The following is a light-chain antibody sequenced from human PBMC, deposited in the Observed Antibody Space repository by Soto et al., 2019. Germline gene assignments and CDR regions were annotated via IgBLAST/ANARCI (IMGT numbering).Light chain of an antibody. CDR1: QNINNY. J-gene: IGKJ5*01. CDR3: QQYENLPT. Sequence: DIEMTQTPTSLSASVGDRVTITFQASQNINNYLNWYQQKPGRAPKLLIYDASNLEAGVPSRFRGSGSGTDFTFTISRLQPEDIATYYCQQYENLPTFGQGTRLKIK. CDR2: DAS. V-gene: IGKV1-33*01.